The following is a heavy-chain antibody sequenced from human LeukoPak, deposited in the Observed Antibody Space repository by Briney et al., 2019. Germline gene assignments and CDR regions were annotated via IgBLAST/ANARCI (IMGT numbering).Heavy chain of an antibody. Sequence: GGSLRLSCAASGFTFSSYSMNWVRQAPGKGLEWVSSISSSSSYIYYADSVKGRFTISRDNAKNSLYLQMNSLRAEDTAVYYCARDRPEVVPAAINPPDYWGQGTLVTVSS. J-gene: IGHJ4*02. CDR3: ARDRPEVVPAAINPPDY. CDR2: ISSSSSYI. V-gene: IGHV3-21*01. CDR1: GFTFSSYS. D-gene: IGHD2-2*02.